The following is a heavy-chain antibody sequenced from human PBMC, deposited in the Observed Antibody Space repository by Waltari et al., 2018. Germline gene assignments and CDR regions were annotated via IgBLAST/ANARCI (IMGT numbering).Heavy chain of an antibody. CDR2: ISVSDAT. V-gene: IGHV3-23*01. J-gene: IGHJ1*01. CDR1: GLTSFTHA. CDR3: AKPFYNWDDPLHS. D-gene: IGHD1-20*01. Sequence: GSLRLSCQASGLTSFTHAINWVHQAPGKGLEWVSSISVSDATYYADSVKGRFTISRDYSDNTVYLQMDSLRADDTAVYFCAKPFYNWDDPLHSWGQGTPVTVSS.